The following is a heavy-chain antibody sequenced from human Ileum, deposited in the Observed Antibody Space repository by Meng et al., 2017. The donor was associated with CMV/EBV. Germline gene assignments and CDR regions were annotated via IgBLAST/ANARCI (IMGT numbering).Heavy chain of an antibody. CDR3: AKFEGYTMLDF. Sequence: QPQRPESVPALVKPSQPFAVTCRFSAGSISTSIHYWCWIRQHPRKGRRWSGRLDYDRTPHYNPSLRSRVSMSMDIPKNQSSLKLTTVAAADTAVYYCAKFEGYTMLDFWGQGSLVTVSS. CDR1: AGSISTSIHY. CDR2: LDYDRTP. J-gene: IGHJ4*02. D-gene: IGHD3-16*02. V-gene: IGHV4-39*07.